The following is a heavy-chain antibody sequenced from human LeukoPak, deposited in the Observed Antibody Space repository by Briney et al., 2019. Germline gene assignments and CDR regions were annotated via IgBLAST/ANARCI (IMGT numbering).Heavy chain of an antibody. CDR2: ISSSGSYI. CDR3: TRGGTTSRYTGSYYTPLFDS. CDR1: RFTFSSYS. D-gene: IGHD1-26*01. J-gene: IGHJ4*02. V-gene: IGHV3-21*01. Sequence: GGSLRLSCAASRFTFSSYSMNWVRQAPGKGLEWVSSISSSGSYIYYADSVKGRFTISRDNAKNSLYLQLNSLTAEDTALYYCTRGGTTSRYTGSYYTPLFDSWGQGTLVTVSS.